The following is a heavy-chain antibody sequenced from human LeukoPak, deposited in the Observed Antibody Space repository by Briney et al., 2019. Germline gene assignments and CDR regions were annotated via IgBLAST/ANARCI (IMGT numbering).Heavy chain of an antibody. D-gene: IGHD3-22*01. Sequence: PSETLSLTCAVSDSSISSTSYWGWIRQPPGKGLEWIGSIYHSGGTVYNPSLKSRVTISVDTSKKQFSLKLTSVTAVDTAVYYCARNDSSGYFDYWGQGTLVTVSS. CDR1: DSSISSTSY. CDR2: IYHSGGT. CDR3: ARNDSSGYFDY. J-gene: IGHJ4*02. V-gene: IGHV4-38-2*01.